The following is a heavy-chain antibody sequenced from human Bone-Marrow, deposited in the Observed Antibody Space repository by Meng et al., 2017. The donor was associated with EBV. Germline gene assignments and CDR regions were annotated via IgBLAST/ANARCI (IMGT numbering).Heavy chain of an antibody. CDR3: ARDLRETSGTFPFDY. CDR2: IYHSGRT. V-gene: IGHV4-4*02. J-gene: IGHJ4*02. Sequence: QGQPQGRGPGLVKASGTLSLTCFVSGGSISSSNWWSWVRQPPGKGLEWIGEIYHSGRTNYNPSLKSRVTISVDKSKNQLSLKLSSVTAADTAVYYCARDLRETSGTFPFDYWGQGTLVTVSS. CDR1: GGSISSSNW. D-gene: IGHD1-26*01.